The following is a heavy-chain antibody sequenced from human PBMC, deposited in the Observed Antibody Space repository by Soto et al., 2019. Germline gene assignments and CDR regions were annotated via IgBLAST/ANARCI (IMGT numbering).Heavy chain of an antibody. V-gene: IGHV3-9*01. CDR1: GFIFDDYA. D-gene: IGHD6-6*01. Sequence: ESVGGLVQPGRSLRLSCAASGFIFDDYAMHWVRQAPGKGLEWVSVISGNSGSLGYADSVKGRFTISRDNAKNSLYLQMNSLRAEDTALYYCAKDRYSSSAYYYYGMDAWGQGTTVTVSS. CDR2: ISGNSGSL. J-gene: IGHJ6*01. CDR3: AKDRYSSSAYYYYGMDA.